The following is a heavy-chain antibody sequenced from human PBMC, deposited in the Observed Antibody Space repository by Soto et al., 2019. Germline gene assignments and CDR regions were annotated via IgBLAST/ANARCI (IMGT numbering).Heavy chain of an antibody. CDR1: GFTFSSYS. CDR3: ARQWDFWSGYRFADAFDI. Sequence: GGSLRLSCAASGFTFSSYSMNWVRQAPGKGLEWVSSISSSSSYIYYADSVKGRFTISRDNAKNSLYLQMNSLRAEDTAVYYCARQWDFWSGYRFADAFDIWGQGTMVTVSS. J-gene: IGHJ3*02. V-gene: IGHV3-21*01. D-gene: IGHD3-3*01. CDR2: ISSSSSYI.